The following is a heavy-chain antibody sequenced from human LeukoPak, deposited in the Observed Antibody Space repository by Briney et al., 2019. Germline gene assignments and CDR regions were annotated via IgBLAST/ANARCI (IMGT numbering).Heavy chain of an antibody. V-gene: IGHV3-30-3*01. Sequence: PGGSLRLSCAASGFTFSSYAMHWVRQAPGKGLEWVAVISYDGSNKYYADSVKGRFTITRDNAKNSLYLQMNSLRVEDTAVYYCARDLNYFDYWGQGTLVTVSS. CDR1: GFTFSSYA. J-gene: IGHJ4*02. CDR3: ARDLNYFDY. CDR2: ISYDGSNK.